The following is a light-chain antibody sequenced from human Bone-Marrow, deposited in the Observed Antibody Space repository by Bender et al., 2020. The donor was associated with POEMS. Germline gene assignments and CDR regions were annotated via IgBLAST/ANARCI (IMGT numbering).Light chain of an antibody. V-gene: IGLV2-23*01. CDR1: SRDVGNYNF. Sequence: QSVLTQPASVSGSPRQSITISCIGTSRDVGNYNFVSWYQPDPGKSPKLIIYGGNKRPTGVSNRFSASKSGNTASLTISGLQAEDEADYYCCSYAPSETYVCGTGAKVTVL. CDR3: CSYAPSETYV. J-gene: IGLJ1*01. CDR2: GGN.